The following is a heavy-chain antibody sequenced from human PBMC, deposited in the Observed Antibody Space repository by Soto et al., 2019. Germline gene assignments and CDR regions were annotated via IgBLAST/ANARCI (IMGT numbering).Heavy chain of an antibody. Sequence: SVNVYCKVSGYTLTELSRDWVRQNTGKGLEWVGGFDPEDGETIYAQKFQGRVTMTEDTSTDTAYMELSSLRSEDTAVYYCATGLWFGELLYGDYWGQGTLVTVSS. J-gene: IGHJ4*02. V-gene: IGHV1-24*01. D-gene: IGHD3-10*01. CDR3: ATGLWFGELLYGDY. CDR2: FDPEDGET. CDR1: GYTLTELS.